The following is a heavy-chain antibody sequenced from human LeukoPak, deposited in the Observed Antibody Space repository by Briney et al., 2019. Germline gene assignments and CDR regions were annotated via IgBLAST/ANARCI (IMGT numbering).Heavy chain of an antibody. J-gene: IGHJ4*02. CDR2: ISFDGDNK. CDR1: GFTFTIYS. D-gene: IGHD5-18*01. Sequence: GGSLRLSCAASGFTFTIYSMHWVRQAPGKGLEWVSVISFDGDNKFYADSVKGRFTISRDNSKNTLYLQMNSLRVEDTAVYYCAKGGNSYGFLFDNWGQGTLVTVSS. CDR3: AKGGNSYGFLFDN. V-gene: IGHV3-30-3*01.